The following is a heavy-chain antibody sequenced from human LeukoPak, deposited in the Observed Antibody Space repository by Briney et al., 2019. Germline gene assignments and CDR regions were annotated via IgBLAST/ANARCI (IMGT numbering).Heavy chain of an antibody. J-gene: IGHJ4*02. V-gene: IGHV3-74*01. CDR3: ARGLTGTDY. D-gene: IGHD1-1*01. Sequence: GGSLRLSCAASGFTFSDYWIHWVRQAPGKGLVWVSRINTDGSITNYADSVKGRFSISRDNAKNTLYLQMNSLRAEDTAVYYCARGLTGTDYWGQGTLVTVSS. CDR1: GFTFSDYW. CDR2: INTDGSIT.